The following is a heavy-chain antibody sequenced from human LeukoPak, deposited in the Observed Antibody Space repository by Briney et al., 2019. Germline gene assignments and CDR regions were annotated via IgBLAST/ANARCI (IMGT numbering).Heavy chain of an antibody. Sequence: PSETLSLTCTVSGGSVSSGSYYWNWIRQPPGKGLEWIGYIYYSGSTNYNPSLRSRVTISVDTSKNHFSLQLTSVTAADTAVYYCARGGSSLDLWGRGTLVTVSS. CDR2: IYYSGST. CDR1: GGSVSSGSYY. D-gene: IGHD3-16*01. V-gene: IGHV4-61*03. J-gene: IGHJ2*01. CDR3: ARGGSSLDL.